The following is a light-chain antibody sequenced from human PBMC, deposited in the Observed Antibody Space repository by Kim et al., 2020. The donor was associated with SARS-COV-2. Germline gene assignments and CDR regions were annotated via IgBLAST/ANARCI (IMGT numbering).Light chain of an antibody. Sequence: SPGERATLSCRASQTISSSYLAWYQQRPGQAPRLLIYAASTRATDIPDRFIGSGSGTDFTLTISRLEPEDFAVYYCQQYGRSLWTFGQGTKVDIK. J-gene: IGKJ1*01. CDR2: AAS. CDR1: QTISSSY. V-gene: IGKV3-20*01. CDR3: QQYGRSLWT.